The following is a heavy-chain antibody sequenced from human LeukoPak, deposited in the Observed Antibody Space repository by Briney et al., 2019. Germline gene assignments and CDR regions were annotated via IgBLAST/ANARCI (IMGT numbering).Heavy chain of an antibody. D-gene: IGHD3-9*01. CDR2: ISGSGGST. CDR3: AKDPGAYYDILTGYDFDY. CDR1: GFTFSSYA. V-gene: IGHV3-23*01. J-gene: IGHJ4*02. Sequence: GGSLRLSRAASGFTFSSYAMSWVRQAPGKGLEWVSAISGSGGSTYYADSVKGRFTISRDNSKNTLYLQMNSLRAEDTAVYYCAKDPGAYYDILTGYDFDYWGQGTLVTVSS.